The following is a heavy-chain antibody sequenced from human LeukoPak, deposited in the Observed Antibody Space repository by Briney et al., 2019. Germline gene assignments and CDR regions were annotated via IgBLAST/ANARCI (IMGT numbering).Heavy chain of an antibody. CDR2: IKQDGSEK. D-gene: IGHD5-18*01. J-gene: IGHJ2*01. V-gene: IGHV3-7*03. CDR3: ARAGYSYGFYMFDL. Sequence: GGSLRLSCAASGFTFSSYWMSWVRQAPGKGLEWVANIKQDGSEKYYVDSVKGRFTISRDNAKNSLYLQMNSLRSDDTAVYYCARAGYSYGFYMFDLWGRGTLVTVSS. CDR1: GFTFSSYW.